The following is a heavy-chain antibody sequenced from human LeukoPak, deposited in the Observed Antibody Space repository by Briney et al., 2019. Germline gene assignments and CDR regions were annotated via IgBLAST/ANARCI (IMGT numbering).Heavy chain of an antibody. CDR3: ARVGIVVVPADQRWWFDP. Sequence: SVKVSCKASGGTYGSYSINWVRQAPGQGLEWMGRVLPVLGLSKTAQNFQGRVTITADKSTTTAYMELSSLRSDDTAVYYCARVGIVVVPADQRWWFDPWGQGTLVTVSS. CDR1: GGTYGSYS. D-gene: IGHD2-2*01. CDR2: VLPVLGLS. V-gene: IGHV1-69*04. J-gene: IGHJ5*02.